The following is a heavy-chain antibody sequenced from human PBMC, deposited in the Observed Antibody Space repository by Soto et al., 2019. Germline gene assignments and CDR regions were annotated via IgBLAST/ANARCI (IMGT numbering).Heavy chain of an antibody. V-gene: IGHV4-30-4*01. CDR3: ARWPPPVVVITTPRNEIAY. J-gene: IGHJ4*02. D-gene: IGHD3-22*01. CDR2: IYYSGST. CDR1: GGSISSGDYY. Sequence: SETLSLTCTVSGGSISSGDYYWSWIRQPPGKGLEWIGYIYYSGSTYYNPSLKSRVTISVDTSKNQFSLKLSSVTAADTAVYYCARWPPPVVVITTPRNEIAYWGQGTLVTVSS.